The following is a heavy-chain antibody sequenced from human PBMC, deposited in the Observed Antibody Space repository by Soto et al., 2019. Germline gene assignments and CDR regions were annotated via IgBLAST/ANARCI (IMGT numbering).Heavy chain of an antibody. V-gene: IGHV1-3*01. Sequence: EASVKVSFKASGFAFTTYSLHWVRQAPGQRLEWMAWINGGNGNIEYSQKFQNRVTITRDTSASTVYMELSSLRSEDTAVYYCARELAAPGTTLDYWGQGALVTVSS. D-gene: IGHD6-13*01. CDR1: GFAFTTYS. J-gene: IGHJ4*02. CDR2: INGGNGNI. CDR3: ARELAAPGTTLDY.